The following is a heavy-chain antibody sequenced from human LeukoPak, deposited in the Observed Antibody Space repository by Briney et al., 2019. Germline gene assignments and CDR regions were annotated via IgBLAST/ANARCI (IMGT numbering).Heavy chain of an antibody. J-gene: IGHJ4*02. V-gene: IGHV3-23*01. CDR1: GFTFSNWA. D-gene: IGHD3-10*01. CDR3: AKGFYGSGSSDY. Sequence: GGSLRLSCAGCGFTFSNWAMSWVRQAPGKGLEWVSSISGSGGTTYYADSVKGRFTISRDNSKKTLYLQMNSLRAEDTAVYHCAKGFYGSGSSDYWGQGTLVTVSS. CDR2: ISGSGGTT.